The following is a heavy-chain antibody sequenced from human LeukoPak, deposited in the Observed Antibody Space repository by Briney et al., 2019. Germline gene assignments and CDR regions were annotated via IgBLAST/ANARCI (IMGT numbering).Heavy chain of an antibody. Sequence: GGSLRLSCAASGFTFSSYEMNWVRQAPGKGLEWVANIKEDGSEIYYVDSVKGRFTISRDNAKNSLFLQMNSLRAEDTAVYYCVGGIEYWGQGTLVTVSS. V-gene: IGHV3-7*01. J-gene: IGHJ4*02. CDR1: GFTFSSYE. CDR3: VGGIEY. CDR2: IKEDGSEI.